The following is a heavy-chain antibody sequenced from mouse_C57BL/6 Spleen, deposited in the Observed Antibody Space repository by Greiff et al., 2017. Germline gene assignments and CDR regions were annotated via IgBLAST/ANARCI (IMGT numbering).Heavy chain of an antibody. D-gene: IGHD4-1*01. Sequence: QVQLQQSGAELVRPGASVTLSCKASGYTFTDYEMHWVKQTPVHGLEWIGAIDPETGGTAYNQKFKGKAILTADKSSSTAYMELRSLTSEDSAVYYCTRALLGSFAYWGQGTLVTVSA. CDR1: GYTFTDYE. V-gene: IGHV1-15*01. J-gene: IGHJ3*01. CDR2: IDPETGGT. CDR3: TRALLGSFAY.